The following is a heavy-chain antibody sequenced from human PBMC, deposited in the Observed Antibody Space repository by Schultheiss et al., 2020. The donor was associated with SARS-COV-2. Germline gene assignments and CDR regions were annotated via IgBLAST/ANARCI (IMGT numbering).Heavy chain of an antibody. CDR2: ISGSGGST. Sequence: GGSLRLSCAASGFTFSSYAMSWVRQAPGKGLEWVSAISGSGGSTYYADSVKGRFTISRDNAKNSLYLQMNSLRAEDTAVYYCARGNTIKDWFDPWGQGTLVTVSS. V-gene: IGHV3-23*01. CDR1: GFTFSSYA. J-gene: IGHJ5*02. D-gene: IGHD3-10*01. CDR3: ARGNTIKDWFDP.